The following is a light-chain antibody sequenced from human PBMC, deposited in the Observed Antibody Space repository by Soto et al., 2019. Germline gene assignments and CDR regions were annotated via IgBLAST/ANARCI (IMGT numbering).Light chain of an antibody. CDR1: SDVVGNYNL. Sequence: QSALTQPASVSGSPGQSITISCTGTSDVVGNYNLVSWYQQHPGKAPKLIIYEGNKRPSGVSNRFSGSKSANTASLTISGLRAEHEADYYCAAWDDSLSGVVFGGGTKLTVL. J-gene: IGLJ2*01. CDR2: EGN. CDR3: AAWDDSLSGVV. V-gene: IGLV2-23*01.